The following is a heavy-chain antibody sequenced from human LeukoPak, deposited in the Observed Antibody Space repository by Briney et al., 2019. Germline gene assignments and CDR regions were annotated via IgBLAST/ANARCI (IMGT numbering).Heavy chain of an antibody. CDR1: GFTFSSYA. J-gene: IGHJ4*02. CDR2: ISGSGGST. Sequence: PGGSLRLSCAASGFTFSSYAMNWVRQAPGKGLEWVSVISGSGGSTYYADSVKGRFTISRDNSKNTLYLQMNSLRAEDTAVYYCAKDYNRGSYSDLPTPPYWGQGTLVTVSS. CDR3: AKDYNRGSYSDLPTPPY. V-gene: IGHV3-23*01. D-gene: IGHD1-26*01.